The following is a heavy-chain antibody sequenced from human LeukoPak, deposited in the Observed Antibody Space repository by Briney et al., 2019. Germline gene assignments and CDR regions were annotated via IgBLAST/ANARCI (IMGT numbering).Heavy chain of an antibody. CDR3: ARMDKDFWSGYIDY. D-gene: IGHD3-3*01. CDR1: GYTFTSYG. J-gene: IGHJ4*02. CDR2: ISAYNGNT. Sequence: ASVKVSCKASGYTFTSYGISWVRQAPGQGLEWMGWISAYNGNTNYAQKLQGRVTMTTDTSTSTAYMELRSLRSDDTAVYYCARMDKDFWSGYIDYWGQGTLVTVSS. V-gene: IGHV1-18*01.